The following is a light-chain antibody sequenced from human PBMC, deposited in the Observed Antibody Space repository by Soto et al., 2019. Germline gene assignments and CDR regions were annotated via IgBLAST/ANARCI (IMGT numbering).Light chain of an antibody. CDR1: QSVSSSS. CDR3: HQYGSSPTT. J-gene: IGKJ1*01. Sequence: EIVLTQSPGTLSLSPGERATLSCRASQSVSSSSLAWYQQKPGQTPRLLIYGASSRATGIPDRFSGSGYGKHFTLTISRLEPEDFAVYYCHQYGSSPTTLGQGTKVDIK. V-gene: IGKV3-20*01. CDR2: GAS.